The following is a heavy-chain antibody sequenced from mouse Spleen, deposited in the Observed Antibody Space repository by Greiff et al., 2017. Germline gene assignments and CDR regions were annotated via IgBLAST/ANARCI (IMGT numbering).Heavy chain of an antibody. CDR2: IDTSDSYT. V-gene: IGHV1-69*01. Sequence: QVQLQQPGAELVMPGASVKMSCKASGYTFTDYWMHWVKQRPGQGLEWIGAIDTSDSYTSYNQKFKGKATLTVDESSSTAYMQLSSLTSDDSAVYYCARKDDDFYAMDYWGQGTSVTVSA. CDR3: ARKDDDFYAMDY. D-gene: IGHD2-13*01. CDR1: GYTFTDYW. J-gene: IGHJ4*01.